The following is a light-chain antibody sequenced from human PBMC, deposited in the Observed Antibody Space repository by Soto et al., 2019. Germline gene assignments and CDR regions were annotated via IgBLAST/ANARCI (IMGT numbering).Light chain of an antibody. V-gene: IGKV3D-15*01. CDR2: GAS. J-gene: IGKJ5*01. CDR3: QQYEKWPPSIT. Sequence: EIVMTQSPPTLSVSPGERAALSCRASQSIRNNLAWYQQKPGQAPRLLIYGASSRATGIPDRFSGSGSGTDFTLTISRLEPEDFAVYYCQQYEKWPPSITFGQETRLEIK. CDR1: QSIRNN.